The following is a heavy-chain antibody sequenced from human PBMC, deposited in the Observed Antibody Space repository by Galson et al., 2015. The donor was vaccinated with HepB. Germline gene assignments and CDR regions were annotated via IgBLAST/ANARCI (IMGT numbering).Heavy chain of an antibody. Sequence: SLRLSCAASGFTFSSYAMSWVRQAPGKGLEWVSSISGSGGTTYYADSVKGRFTISRDNSKNTLSLQMNSLRAEDTAIYYCAKAYYYGSGSDYLAFDSWGQGTLVTVSS. J-gene: IGHJ4*01. CDR3: AKAYYYGSGSDYLAFDS. CDR2: ISGSGGTT. CDR1: GFTFSSYA. V-gene: IGHV3-23*01. D-gene: IGHD3-10*01.